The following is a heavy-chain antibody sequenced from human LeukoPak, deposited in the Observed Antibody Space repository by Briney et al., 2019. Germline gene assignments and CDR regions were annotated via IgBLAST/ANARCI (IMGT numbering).Heavy chain of an antibody. D-gene: IGHD3-3*01. CDR1: GGSISSGGYY. CDR3: ARSAAPYYDFWSGTRFDY. Sequence: SETLPLTCTVSGGSISSGGYYWSWIRQHPGKGLEWIGYIYYSGSTYYNPSLKSRVTISVDTSKNQFSLKLSSVTAADTAVYYCARSAAPYYDFWSGTRFDYWGQGTLVTVSS. J-gene: IGHJ4*02. V-gene: IGHV4-31*03. CDR2: IYYSGST.